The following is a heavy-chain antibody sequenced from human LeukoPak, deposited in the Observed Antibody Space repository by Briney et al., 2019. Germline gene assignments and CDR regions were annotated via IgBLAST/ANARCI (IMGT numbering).Heavy chain of an antibody. CDR2: INPNSGGT. CDR3: ARAIFGGPHDY. D-gene: IGHD3-10*02. V-gene: IGHV1-2*02. Sequence: ASVKVSCKASGYTFTGYYMHWVRQAPGQGLEWMGWINPNSGGTRYAQILQGRATMTRDTSINTASMEVSSLASDDTAVYYCARAIFGGPHDYWGQGTLVTVSS. J-gene: IGHJ4*02. CDR1: GYTFTGYY.